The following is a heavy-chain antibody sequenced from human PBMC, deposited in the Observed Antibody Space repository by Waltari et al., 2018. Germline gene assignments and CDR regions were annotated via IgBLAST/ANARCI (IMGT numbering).Heavy chain of an antibody. CDR1: GFTFSSYA. Sequence: EVQLLESGGGLVQPGGSLRLSCAASGFTFSSYALSWVRQPPGRGLEWVSAISGSGGSTYYADSVKGRFTISRDNSKNTLYLQMNSLRAEDTAVYYCAKTGYSSGWYGPQLFDYWGQGTLVTVSS. D-gene: IGHD6-19*01. V-gene: IGHV3-23*01. CDR3: AKTGYSSGWYGPQLFDY. CDR2: ISGSGGST. J-gene: IGHJ4*02.